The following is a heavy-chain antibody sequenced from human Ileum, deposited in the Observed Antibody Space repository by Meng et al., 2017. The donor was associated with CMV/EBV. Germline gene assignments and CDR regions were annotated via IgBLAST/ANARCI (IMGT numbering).Heavy chain of an antibody. CDR2: AYYRSKWYN. V-gene: IGHV6-1*01. CDR1: GDSISSNSAA. CDR3: ARVLLWFGGRQYYGKDV. D-gene: IGHD3-10*01. Sequence: SQTLSLTCDISGDSISSNSAAWNWIRLSPSRGLEWLGRAYYRSKWYNDYAVSVKSRITINGDTSKNQFSLQLNSVTPEDTAVYYCARVLLWFGGRQYYGKDVWGQGTTVTVSS. J-gene: IGHJ6*02.